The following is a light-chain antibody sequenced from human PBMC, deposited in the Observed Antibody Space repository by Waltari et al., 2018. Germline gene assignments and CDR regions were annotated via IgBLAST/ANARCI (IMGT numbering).Light chain of an antibody. Sequence: DIQMTQSPSSLSASVGDRVTITCQASQDIRKNLNWFQQKPGKAPQVLIFDASSSQAAVPSRFSGSGSGTHFAFTISSLQPEDIGTYYCQQYSSLPLTFGGGTGWRSN. CDR2: DAS. V-gene: IGKV1-33*01. CDR1: QDIRKN. J-gene: IGKJ4*01. CDR3: QQYSSLPLT.